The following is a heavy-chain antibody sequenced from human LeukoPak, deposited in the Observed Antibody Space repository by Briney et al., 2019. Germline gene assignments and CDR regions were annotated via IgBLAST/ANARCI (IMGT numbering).Heavy chain of an antibody. CDR1: GGTFSSYA. D-gene: IGHD6-13*01. CDR2: IIPIFGTA. CDR3: AFGDGIAENH. Sequence: AASVKVSCKASGGTFSSYAISWVRQAPGQGLEWMGGIIPIFGTANYAQKYQGRVTITADESTSTAYMELSSLRSEDTAVYYCAFGDGIAENHWGQGTLVTVSS. V-gene: IGHV1-69*01. J-gene: IGHJ5*02.